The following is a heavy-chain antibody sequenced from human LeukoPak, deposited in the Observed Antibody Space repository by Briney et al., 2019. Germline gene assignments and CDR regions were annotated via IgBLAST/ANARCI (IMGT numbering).Heavy chain of an antibody. CDR2: IYYGGRT. Sequence: SETLSLTCTVSGGSISSSTYYWGWIRQPPGKGLEWIGGIYYGGRTYYNPSLKSRITISVDTSKNKFSLKLSSVTAADTAVYYCARYSRSTYNWFDPWGQGTLVTVSS. CDR3: ARYSRSTYNWFDP. J-gene: IGHJ5*02. V-gene: IGHV4-39*01. CDR1: GGSISSSTYY. D-gene: IGHD6-13*01.